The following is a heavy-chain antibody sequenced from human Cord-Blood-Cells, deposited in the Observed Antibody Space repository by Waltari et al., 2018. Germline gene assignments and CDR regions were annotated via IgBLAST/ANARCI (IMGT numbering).Heavy chain of an antibody. CDR2: IYYSGST. CDR3: ARVGYSSPRVDTAMVIDY. D-gene: IGHD5-18*01. CDR1: GGSISSGGYY. J-gene: IGHJ4*02. Sequence: QVQLQESGPGLVKPSQTLSLTCTVSGGSISSGGYYWSWIRQHPGKGLEWIGYIYYSGSTYYNPSLKSRVTISVDTSKNQFSLKLSSVTAADTAVYYCARVGYSSPRVDTAMVIDYWGQGTLVTVSS. V-gene: IGHV4-31*03.